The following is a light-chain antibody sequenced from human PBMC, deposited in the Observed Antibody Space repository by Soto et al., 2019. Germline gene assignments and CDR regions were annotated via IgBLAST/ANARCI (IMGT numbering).Light chain of an antibody. J-gene: IGKJ5*01. Sequence: EIVMMQAPATLSVSPGERATLSCRASQSVSSNLAWYQQKPGQAPRLLIYGASTRATGIPARFSGSGSGTKFTLTISSLQSEDFAVYYCQQYNNWLSITFGQGTRLEIK. CDR1: QSVSSN. V-gene: IGKV3D-15*01. CDR3: QQYNNWLSIT. CDR2: GAS.